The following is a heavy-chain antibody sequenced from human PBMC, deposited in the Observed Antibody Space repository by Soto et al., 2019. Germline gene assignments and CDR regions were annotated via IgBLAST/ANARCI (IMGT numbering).Heavy chain of an antibody. CDR3: GAQYTRRFLEWLNGFDP. Sequence: QAQLQESGPGLVKPSGTLALTCAVSGGAISSINWWRWVRQPPGKGLEWIGEIYHSGSTNYHPSLKSRVTISVAESKTQFALKLSSVTAADKAVYYCGAQYTRRFLEWLNGFDPWGQGTLVTVSS. D-gene: IGHD3-3*01. J-gene: IGHJ5*02. CDR2: IYHSGST. V-gene: IGHV4-4*02. CDR1: GGAISSINW.